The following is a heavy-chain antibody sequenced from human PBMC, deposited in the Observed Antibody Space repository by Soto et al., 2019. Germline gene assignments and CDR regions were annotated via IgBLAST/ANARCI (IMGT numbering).Heavy chain of an antibody. CDR2: IYYSGST. J-gene: IGHJ3*02. CDR1: GGSFSGYY. V-gene: IGHV4-59*05. CDR3: LNYDSLTGFSNRPNAFDI. D-gene: IGHD3-9*01. Sequence: SETLSLTCAVYGGSFSGYYWSWIRQPPGKGLEWIGSIYYSGSTYYNPSLKSRVTISVDTSKNQFSLKLSSVTAADTAVYYCLNYDSLTGFSNRPNAFDIWGQGTMVTVSS.